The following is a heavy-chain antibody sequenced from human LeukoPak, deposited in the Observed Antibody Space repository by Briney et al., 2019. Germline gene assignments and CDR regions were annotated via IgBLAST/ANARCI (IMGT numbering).Heavy chain of an antibody. V-gene: IGHV3-30*18. Sequence: GGSLRLSCAASGFTFSSHAMHWVRQAPGKGLEWVAVISNHGNNIDYVDSVKGRFTISRDNSQNTLFLQMNCLRPDDTAVYYCAKMGAPIDYWGQGTLVTVSS. J-gene: IGHJ4*02. CDR2: ISNHGNNI. CDR1: GFTFSSHA. CDR3: AKMGAPIDY. D-gene: IGHD1-26*01.